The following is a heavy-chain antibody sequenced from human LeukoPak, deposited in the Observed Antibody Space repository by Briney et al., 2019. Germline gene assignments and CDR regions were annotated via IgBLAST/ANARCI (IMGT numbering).Heavy chain of an antibody. V-gene: IGHV1-69*05. J-gene: IGHJ4*02. CDR2: IIPIFGTA. CDR3: AKSIAELWGYFDY. CDR1: GGTFSSYA. D-gene: IGHD6-6*01. Sequence: GASVKVSCKASGGTFSSYAISWVRQAPGQGLEWMGGIIPIFGTANYAQKFQDRVTITTDESTSTAYMELSSLRSEDTAVYYCAKSIAELWGYFDYWGQGTLVTVSS.